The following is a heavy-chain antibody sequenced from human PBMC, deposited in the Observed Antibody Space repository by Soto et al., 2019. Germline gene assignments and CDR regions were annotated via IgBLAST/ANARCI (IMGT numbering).Heavy chain of an antibody. CDR3: AKAAYTLPTDY. J-gene: IGHJ4*02. D-gene: IGHD2-2*02. CDR1: GFSFSTYA. CDR2: ISGSGGST. Sequence: EVQLLESGGGLVQPGGSLRLSCAASGFSFSTYAMNWVRQAPGKGLEWVSGISGSGGSTYYSDSVKGRFTISRDNSENTVYLQMNSLRDEDTAIYYCAKAAYTLPTDYWGQGTLVTVSS. V-gene: IGHV3-23*01.